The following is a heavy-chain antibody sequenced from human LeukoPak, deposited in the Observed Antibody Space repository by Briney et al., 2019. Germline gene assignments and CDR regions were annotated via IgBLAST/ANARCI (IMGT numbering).Heavy chain of an antibody. CDR1: GFTFSSYS. D-gene: IGHD5-18*01. J-gene: IGHJ4*02. Sequence: TGGSLRLSCAGSGFTFSSYSMKRVRPAPGKGLEWVSSISSSSSYIYYADSVKGRLTISRDNAKNSLDLQMNSLRAEDTAVYYCAKGPGVDGYSYGIDYWGQGTLVTVSS. CDR2: ISSSSSYI. V-gene: IGHV3-21*04. CDR3: AKGPGVDGYSYGIDY.